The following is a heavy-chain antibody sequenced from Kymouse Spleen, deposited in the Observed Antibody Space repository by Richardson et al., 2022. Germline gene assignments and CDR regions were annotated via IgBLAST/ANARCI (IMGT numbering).Heavy chain of an antibody. Sequence: EVQLVESGGGLVQPGGSLRLSCAASGFTFSSYWMHWVRQAPGKGLVWVSRINSDGSSTSYADSVKGRFTISRDNAKNTLYLQMNSLRAEDTAVYYCARADYYGSGSYSKYFQHWGQGTLVTVSS. V-gene: IGHV3-74*01. CDR3: ARADYYGSGSYSKYFQH. CDR2: INSDGSST. J-gene: IGHJ1*01. D-gene: IGHD3-10*01. CDR1: GFTFSSYW.